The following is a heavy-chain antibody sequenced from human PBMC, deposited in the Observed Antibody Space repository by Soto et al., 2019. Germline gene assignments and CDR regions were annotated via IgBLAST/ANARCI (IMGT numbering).Heavy chain of an antibody. Sequence: SETLSLTCAVSGDSVSSRLGWSWVRQSPGKGLEWIGEIYHSGSANYNPSLKSRVTMSVDNSKNQFSLKLNSVTAADTAVYYCARYNAASGTYYFAYWGQGTLVTVSS. CDR3: ARYNAASGTYYFAY. CDR1: GDSVSSRLG. D-gene: IGHD6-13*01. J-gene: IGHJ4*02. CDR2: IYHSGSA. V-gene: IGHV4-4*02.